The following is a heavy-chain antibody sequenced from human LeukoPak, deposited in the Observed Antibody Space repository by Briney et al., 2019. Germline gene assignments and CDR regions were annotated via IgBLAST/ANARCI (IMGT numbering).Heavy chain of an antibody. Sequence: GGSLRLSCAASGFTFSNYTMSWVRQAPGKGLEWVSAISGSGGSTYYADSVKGRFTISRDNSKNTLYLQMNSLRAEDTAVYYCAKNEGAGYCSGGSCPWGMDVWGQGTTVTVSS. V-gene: IGHV3-23*01. CDR3: AKNEGAGYCSGGSCPWGMDV. CDR1: GFTFSNYT. J-gene: IGHJ6*02. D-gene: IGHD2-15*01. CDR2: ISGSGGST.